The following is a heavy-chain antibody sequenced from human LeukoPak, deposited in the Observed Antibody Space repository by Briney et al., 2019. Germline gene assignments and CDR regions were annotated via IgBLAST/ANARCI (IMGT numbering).Heavy chain of an antibody. Sequence: PGGSLRLSCAAYGFTFSSYGMHWVRQAPGKGLEWVAVIWYDGSNKYYADSVKGRFTISRDNSKNTLYLQMNSLRAEDTAVYYCAREEYSSSSEVDYWGQGTLVTVSS. CDR2: IWYDGSNK. CDR3: AREEYSSSSEVDY. D-gene: IGHD6-6*01. J-gene: IGHJ4*02. CDR1: GFTFSSYG. V-gene: IGHV3-33*01.